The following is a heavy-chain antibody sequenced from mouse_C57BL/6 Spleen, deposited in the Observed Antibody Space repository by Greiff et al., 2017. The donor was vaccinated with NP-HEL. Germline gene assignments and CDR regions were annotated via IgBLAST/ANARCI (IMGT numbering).Heavy chain of an antibody. J-gene: IGHJ2*01. D-gene: IGHD1-1*01. Sequence: VQLQQSGAELVKPGASVKISCKASGYAFSSYWMNWVKQRPGKGLEWIGQIYPGDGDTNYHGKFKGKATLTADKSSSTAYMQLSSLTSEDSAVYCCARDGVITTVVAFDYWGQGTTLTVSS. CDR3: ARDGVITTVVAFDY. CDR2: IYPGDGDT. CDR1: GYAFSSYW. V-gene: IGHV1-80*01.